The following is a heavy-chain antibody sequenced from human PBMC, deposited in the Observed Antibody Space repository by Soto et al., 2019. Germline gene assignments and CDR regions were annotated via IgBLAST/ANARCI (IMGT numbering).Heavy chain of an antibody. CDR1: GFTFDDYA. Sequence: GGSLRLSCAASGFTFDDYAMHWVRQAPGKGLEWVSGISWNSGSIGYADSVKGRFTISRDNAKNSLYLQMNSLRAEDMAVYYCARGGSGWTFDYWGQGTLVTVSS. D-gene: IGHD6-19*01. V-gene: IGHV3-9*03. CDR3: ARGGSGWTFDY. CDR2: ISWNSGSI. J-gene: IGHJ4*02.